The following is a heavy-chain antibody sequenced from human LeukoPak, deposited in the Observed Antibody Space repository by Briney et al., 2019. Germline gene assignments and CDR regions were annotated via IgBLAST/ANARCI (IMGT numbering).Heavy chain of an antibody. D-gene: IGHD2-15*01. J-gene: IGHJ4*02. CDR3: ASIGYCSGGNCYSNYFDH. Sequence: SETLSLTCTVSGGSINSYYWSWIRQPPRKGLEWIGYIYYSGSSKYNPSLKSRVTISVDTSRNQFFLKLSSVTAADTAVYYCASIGYCSGGNCYSNYFDHWGQGTLVTVSS. CDR1: GGSINSYY. CDR2: IYYSGSS. V-gene: IGHV4-59*08.